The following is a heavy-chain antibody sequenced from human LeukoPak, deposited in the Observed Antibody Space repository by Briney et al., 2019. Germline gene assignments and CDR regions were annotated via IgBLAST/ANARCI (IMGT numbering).Heavy chain of an antibody. CDR3: ARDQLGYSSSPAAYYFDY. V-gene: IGHV4-34*01. CDR1: GGSFSGYY. J-gene: IGHJ4*02. CDR2: INHSGST. Sequence: SETLSLTCAVYGGSFSGYYWSWIRQPPGKGLEWIGEINHSGSTNYNPSLKSRVTISVDTSKNQFSLQLNSVTPEDTAVYYCARDQLGYSSSPAAYYFDYWGQGTLVTVSS. D-gene: IGHD6-13*01.